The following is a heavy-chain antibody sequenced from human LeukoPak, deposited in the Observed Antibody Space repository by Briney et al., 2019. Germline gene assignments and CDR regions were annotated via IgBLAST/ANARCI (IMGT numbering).Heavy chain of an antibody. D-gene: IGHD6-19*01. CDR1: GYTFTSYW. CDR2: IYPGDSDT. V-gene: IGHV5-51*01. J-gene: IGHJ4*02. CDR3: ARRGSGWYVDY. Sequence: GESLKISCKGSGYTFTSYWIAWVRQMPGKGLEWMGIIYPGDSDTRYSPSFQGQVSISVDKSISTAYLQWSSLKASDTAMYYCARRGSGWYVDYWGQGTLVTVSS.